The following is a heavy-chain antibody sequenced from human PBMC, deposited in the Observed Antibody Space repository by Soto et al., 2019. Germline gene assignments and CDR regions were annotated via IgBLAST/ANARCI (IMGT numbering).Heavy chain of an antibody. V-gene: IGHV1-58*01. J-gene: IGHJ4*02. D-gene: IGHD4-17*01. Sequence: QMQLVQSGPEVKKPGTSVKVSCKASGFTFTSSAVQWVRQARGQRLEWIGWIVVGSGYTNYAQKFQDRVTITRDMSTSPAYMELSSLRSEDTAVYYFAAVPYRDSNFDYWGQGTLVTVSS. CDR3: AAVPYRDSNFDY. CDR2: IVVGSGYT. CDR1: GFTFTSSA.